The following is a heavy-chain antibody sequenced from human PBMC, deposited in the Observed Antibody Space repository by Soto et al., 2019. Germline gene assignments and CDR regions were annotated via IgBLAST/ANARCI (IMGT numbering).Heavy chain of an antibody. J-gene: IGHJ4*02. CDR3: ARRASYNWNYPFDY. Sequence: SETLSLTCTVSGGSISSSSYYWGWIRQPPGKGLEWIGSIYYSGSTYYNPSLKSRVTISVDTSKNQFSLKLSSVTAADTAVYYCARRASYNWNYPFDYWGQGTLVTVSS. CDR2: IYYSGST. V-gene: IGHV4-39*01. D-gene: IGHD1-7*01. CDR1: GGSISSSSYY.